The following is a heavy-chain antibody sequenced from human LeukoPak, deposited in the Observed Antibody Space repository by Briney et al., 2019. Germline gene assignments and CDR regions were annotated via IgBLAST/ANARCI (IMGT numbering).Heavy chain of an antibody. D-gene: IGHD5-24*01. CDR3: ARDGDGSGVAKY. J-gene: IGHJ4*02. V-gene: IGHV4-59*01. Sequence: SEALSLTCTVSGGSISSYYWSWIRQPPGKGLEWIGYIYYSGSTNYNPSLKSRVTISVDTSKNQFSLKLSSVTAADTAVYYCARDGDGSGVAKYWGQGTLVTVSS. CDR2: IYYSGST. CDR1: GGSISSYY.